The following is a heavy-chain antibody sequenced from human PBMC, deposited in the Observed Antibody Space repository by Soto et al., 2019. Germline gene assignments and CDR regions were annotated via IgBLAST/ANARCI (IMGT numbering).Heavy chain of an antibody. V-gene: IGHV4-4*07. CDR2: VYATGTT. J-gene: IGHJ5*02. Sequence: SETLSLTCNVSGGSISKFYWAWIRKTAGNGLEWMGRVYATGTTDYNPSLRSGVAMSVDISKKTFSLRLRSVTGADSGVYYCVRDGSKSLRDWFDPWGQGILVTVSS. CDR1: GGSISKFY. CDR3: VRDGSKSLRDWFDP.